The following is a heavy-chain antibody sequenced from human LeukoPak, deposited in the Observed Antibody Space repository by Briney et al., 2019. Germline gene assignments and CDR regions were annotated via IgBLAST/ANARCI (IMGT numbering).Heavy chain of an antibody. Sequence: SVKVSCKASGGTFSSYAISWVRQAPGQGLEWMGRIIPILGIANYAQKFQGRVTITADKSTSTAYMELSSLRSEDTAVYYCARLGSGSRQGVGFDYWGQGTLVTVSS. CDR2: IIPILGIA. CDR3: ARLGSGSRQGVGFDY. D-gene: IGHD3-10*01. CDR1: GGTFSSYA. J-gene: IGHJ4*02. V-gene: IGHV1-69*04.